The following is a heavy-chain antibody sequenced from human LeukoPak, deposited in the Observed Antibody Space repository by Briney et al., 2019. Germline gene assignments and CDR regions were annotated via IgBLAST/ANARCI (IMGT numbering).Heavy chain of an antibody. CDR1: GFAFSSYW. V-gene: IGHV3-7*01. CDR3: ARVVTAWSMDV. CDR2: IKQDGGEK. D-gene: IGHD2-21*02. J-gene: IGHJ6*04. Sequence: GGSLRLSCAASGFAFSSYWMSWFRLAPGKGLEWVANIKQDGGEKFYADSVRGRFTVSRDNAKNSLFLQMNSLRAEDTALYYCARVVTAWSMDVWGKGTTVTVSS.